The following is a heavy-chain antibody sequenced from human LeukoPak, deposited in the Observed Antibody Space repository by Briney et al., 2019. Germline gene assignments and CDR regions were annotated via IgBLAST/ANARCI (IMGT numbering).Heavy chain of an antibody. CDR3: ARDLRGYYDSSGYYRYFDL. CDR1: GGSISSYY. Sequence: PSETLSLTCTVSGGSISSYYWSWIRQPPGKGLEWIGYIYYSGSTNYNPSLKSRVTISVDTSKNQFSLKLSSVTAADTAVYYCARDLRGYYDSSGYYRYFDLWGRGTLVTVSS. D-gene: IGHD3-22*01. J-gene: IGHJ2*01. V-gene: IGHV4-59*01. CDR2: IYYSGST.